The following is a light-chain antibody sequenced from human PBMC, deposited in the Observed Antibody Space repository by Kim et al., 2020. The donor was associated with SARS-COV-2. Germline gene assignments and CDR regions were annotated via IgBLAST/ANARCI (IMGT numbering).Light chain of an antibody. CDR3: QQRRTWPLT. CDR1: QSIGNW. J-gene: IGKJ4*01. Sequence: SLSPGERATRSCKASQSIGNWLAWYQQKSGQAPRLLIYDASNRATGIPARFSGSWSGTDFTLTISSLEPEDFAVYYCQQRRTWPLTFGGGTKVEI. CDR2: DAS. V-gene: IGKV3-11*01.